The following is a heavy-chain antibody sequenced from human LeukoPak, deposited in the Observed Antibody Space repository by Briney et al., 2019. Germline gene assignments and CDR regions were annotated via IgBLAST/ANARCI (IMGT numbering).Heavy chain of an antibody. CDR2: ISYDGSNK. J-gene: IGHJ4*02. D-gene: IGHD6-19*01. Sequence: GGSLRLSCAASGFTFSSYGIHWVRQAPGKGLEWVAVISYDGSNKYYADSVKGRFTISTDNSKNTLYLQMNSLRAEDTAVYYCAKDSPVSGWSFDYWGQGTLVSVSS. CDR3: AKDSPVSGWSFDY. V-gene: IGHV3-30*18. CDR1: GFTFSSYG.